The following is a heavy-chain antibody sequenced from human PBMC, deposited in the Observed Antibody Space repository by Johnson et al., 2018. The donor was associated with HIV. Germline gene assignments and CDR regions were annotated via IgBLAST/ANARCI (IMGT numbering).Heavy chain of an antibody. CDR2: IKQDGGEK. D-gene: IGHD4-23*01. J-gene: IGHJ3*02. V-gene: IGHV3-7*05. Sequence: EQLVESGGGVVQPGRSLRLSCAASGFTFSSYWMSWVRQAPGRGLEWVANIKQDGGEKYYVDSVKGRFTISRDNAKHSLYLQMNSLRAEDTAVYYCARAGYGGNYAFDIWGQGTMVTVSS. CDR1: GFTFSSYW. CDR3: ARAGYGGNYAFDI.